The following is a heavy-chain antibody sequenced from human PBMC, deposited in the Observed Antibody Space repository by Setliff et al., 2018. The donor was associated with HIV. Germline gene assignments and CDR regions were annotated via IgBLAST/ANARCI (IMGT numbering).Heavy chain of an antibody. CDR1: GFTFSTYN. CDR2: ISNSGSTI. Sequence: GGSLRLSCAGSGFTFSTYNMAWVRQAPGKGLEWISYISNSGSTIYYADSVKGRFTISRDNAKNSLYLQMNSLRVEDTAVYYCATDCAVVGGTGSLDSWGQGTLVTVSS. J-gene: IGHJ4*02. D-gene: IGHD1-26*01. CDR3: ATDCAVVGGTGSLDS. V-gene: IGHV3-48*01.